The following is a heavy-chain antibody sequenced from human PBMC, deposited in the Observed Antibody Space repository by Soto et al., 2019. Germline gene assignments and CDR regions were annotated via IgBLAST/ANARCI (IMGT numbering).Heavy chain of an antibody. Sequence: RESLKISCQTSGYRFTSYWIGWVRQMPGKGLEWMGIIYPGDSDTRYSPSFQGQVTISADKSISTAYLQWSSLKASDTAMYYCARHGAASPYGMDVWGQGTTVTVSS. D-gene: IGHD6-13*01. J-gene: IGHJ6*02. V-gene: IGHV5-51*01. CDR1: GYRFTSYW. CDR3: ARHGAASPYGMDV. CDR2: IYPGDSDT.